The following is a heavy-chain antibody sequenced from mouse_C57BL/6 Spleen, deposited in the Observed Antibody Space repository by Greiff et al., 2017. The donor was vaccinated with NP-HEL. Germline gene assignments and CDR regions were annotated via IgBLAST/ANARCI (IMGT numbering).Heavy chain of an antibody. CDR3: ARENYYGSSLLFDY. D-gene: IGHD1-1*01. CDR2: ISDGGSYT. Sequence: EVQVVESGGGLVKPGGSLKLSCAASGFTFSSYAMSWVRQTPEKRLEWVATISDGGSYTYYPDNVKGRFTISRDNAKNNLYLQMSHLKSEDTAMYYCARENYYGSSLLFDYWGQGTTLTVSS. CDR1: GFTFSSYA. V-gene: IGHV5-4*01. J-gene: IGHJ2*01.